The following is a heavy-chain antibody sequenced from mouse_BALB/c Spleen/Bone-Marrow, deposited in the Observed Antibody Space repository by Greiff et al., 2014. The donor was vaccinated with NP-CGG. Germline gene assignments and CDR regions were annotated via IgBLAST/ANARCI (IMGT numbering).Heavy chain of an antibody. V-gene: IGHV1S29*02. CDR1: GYTFTDYN. J-gene: IGHJ1*01. CDR3: ARFRYDWYFDV. Sequence: EVQLQQSGPELVKPGASVKISCKASGYTFTDYNMHWVKQSHGKSLEWIGYIYPYNGGTGYNQKFKSKATLTVDNSPSTAYMELRSLTSEDSAVYYCARFRYDWYFDVWGAGTTVTVSS. D-gene: IGHD2-14*01. CDR2: IYPYNGGT.